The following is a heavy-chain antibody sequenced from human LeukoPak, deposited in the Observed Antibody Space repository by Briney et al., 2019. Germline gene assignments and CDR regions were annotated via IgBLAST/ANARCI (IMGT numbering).Heavy chain of an antibody. J-gene: IGHJ4*02. D-gene: IGHD3-3*01. Sequence: GGSLRLSCAASGFTFSSFGMNWVRQAPGKGLEWVSSTSTSRPYIYYADSVKGRFTISRDNTKNTLYLQMNSLRAEDTAVYYCARDRVVISAFDYWGQGTLVTVSS. CDR1: GFTFSSFG. V-gene: IGHV3-21*04. CDR2: TSTSRPYI. CDR3: ARDRVVISAFDY.